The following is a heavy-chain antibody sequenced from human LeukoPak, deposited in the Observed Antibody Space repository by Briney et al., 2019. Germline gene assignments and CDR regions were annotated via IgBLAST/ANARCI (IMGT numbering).Heavy chain of an antibody. CDR3: ARGAYDSSGYYGAFDI. Sequence: PSETLSLTCTVSGGSISGNYWSWIRQPPGQGLEWIAYIHSSGYTNYNPSLRSRVTISVDTSKNQFSLKLSSVTAADTAVYYCARGAYDSSGYYGAFDIWGQGTMVTVSS. V-gene: IGHV4-4*09. J-gene: IGHJ3*02. CDR2: IHSSGYT. CDR1: GGSISGNY. D-gene: IGHD3-22*01.